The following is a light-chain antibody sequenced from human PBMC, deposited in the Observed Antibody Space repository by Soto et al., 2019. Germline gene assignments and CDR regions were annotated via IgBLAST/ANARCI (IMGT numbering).Light chain of an antibody. V-gene: IGKV1-9*01. J-gene: IGKJ2*01. CDR1: QGISSY. CDR2: AAS. CDR3: QQLNSYPPT. Sequence: IQLTQSPSSLSASVGDRVTITCRASQGISSYLAWYQQEPGKAPKLLIYAASTLQRGVPSRFSGSASGTDFTLTISSLQPEDFATYYCQQLNSYPPTFGQGTKLEIK.